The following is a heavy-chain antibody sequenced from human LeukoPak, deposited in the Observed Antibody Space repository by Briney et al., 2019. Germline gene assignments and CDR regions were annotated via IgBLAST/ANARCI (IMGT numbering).Heavy chain of an antibody. CDR3: ARGITIFGVVAPGYFDY. CDR2: IYTSGSP. D-gene: IGHD3-3*01. J-gene: IGHJ4*02. CDR1: GGSISSYY. Sequence: SETLSLTCTVSGGSISSYYWSWIRQPAGKGLEWIGRIYTSGSPHYNPSLKSRVTMSVDTSKNQFSMKLSSVTAADTAVYYCARGITIFGVVAPGYFDYWGQGTLVTVSS. V-gene: IGHV4-4*07.